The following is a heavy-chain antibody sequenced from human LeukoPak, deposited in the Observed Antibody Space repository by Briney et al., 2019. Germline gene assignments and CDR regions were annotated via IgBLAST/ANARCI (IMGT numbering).Heavy chain of an antibody. V-gene: IGHV3-21*01. CDR2: ISSSSSYI. CDR1: GFTFSSYS. CDR3: ARDSYRVTGTKTGADY. D-gene: IGHD1-14*01. Sequence: GGSLRLSCAASGFTFSSYSMNWVRQAPGKGLEWVSSISSSSSYIYYADSVKGRFTISRDNAKNSLYLQMNSLRAEDTAVYYCARDSYRVTGTKTGADYWGQGTLVTVSS. J-gene: IGHJ4*02.